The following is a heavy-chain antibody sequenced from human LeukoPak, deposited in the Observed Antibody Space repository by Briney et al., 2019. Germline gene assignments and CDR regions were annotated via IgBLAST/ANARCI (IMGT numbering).Heavy chain of an antibody. D-gene: IGHD3-10*01. V-gene: IGHV1-58*01. CDR2: IVVGSGNT. Sequence: ASVKVSCKASGFTFTSSAVQWVRQARGQRLEWIGWIVVGSGNTNYAQKFQERVTITRDTSTSTAYMELRSLRSDDTAVYYCARDIRHYGSGADFDYWGQGTLVTVSS. CDR1: GFTFTSSA. CDR3: ARDIRHYGSGADFDY. J-gene: IGHJ4*02.